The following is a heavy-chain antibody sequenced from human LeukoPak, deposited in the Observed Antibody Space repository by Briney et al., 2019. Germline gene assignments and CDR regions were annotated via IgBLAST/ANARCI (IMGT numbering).Heavy chain of an antibody. CDR3: ARPQLWTQPPFDY. CDR1: GSTLSSYA. J-gene: IGHJ4*02. V-gene: IGHV3-21*01. D-gene: IGHD5-18*01. Sequence: GGSLRLSCAASGSTLSSYAMNWVRQAPGKGLEWVSSISSSSSYIYYADSVKGRFTISRDNAKNSLYLQMNSLRAEDTAVYYCARPQLWTQPPFDYWGQGTLVTVSS. CDR2: ISSSSSYI.